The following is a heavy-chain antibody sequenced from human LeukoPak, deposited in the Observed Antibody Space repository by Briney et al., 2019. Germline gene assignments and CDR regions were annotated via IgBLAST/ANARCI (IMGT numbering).Heavy chain of an antibody. V-gene: IGHV3-30*02. CDR3: AKGDDYGANTRLPKYNWFDP. CDR1: GLSFSSCA. Sequence: GGSLRLSCAASGLSFSSCAMHWVRQAPGKGLEWVAYIRYDANNKNYADSVKGRFTISRDNSKDTLYLQMTSLRVEDTAVYYCAKGDDYGANTRLPKYNWFDPWGQGTLVTVSS. J-gene: IGHJ5*02. CDR2: IRYDANNK. D-gene: IGHD4-23*01.